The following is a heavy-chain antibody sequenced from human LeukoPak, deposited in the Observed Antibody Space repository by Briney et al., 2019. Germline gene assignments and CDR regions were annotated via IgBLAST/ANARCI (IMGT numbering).Heavy chain of an antibody. D-gene: IGHD5-18*01. Sequence: SGTLSLTCAVSGGSISSSNWWSWVRQPPGKGLEWIGEINHSGSTNYNPSLKSRVTISVDTSKNQFSLKLSSVTAADTAVYYCARQRYGYRKDFDYWGQGTLVTVSS. J-gene: IGHJ4*02. V-gene: IGHV4-4*02. CDR3: ARQRYGYRKDFDY. CDR2: INHSGST. CDR1: GGSISSSNW.